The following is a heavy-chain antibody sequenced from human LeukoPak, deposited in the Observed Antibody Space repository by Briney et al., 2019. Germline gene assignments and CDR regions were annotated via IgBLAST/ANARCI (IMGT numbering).Heavy chain of an antibody. D-gene: IGHD3-10*01. V-gene: IGHV3-30*18. Sequence: GRSLRLSCAASGFTFSSYGMHWVRQAPGKGLEWVAVLSYDGNNKHYADSVKGRFTTSRDNSKNTLYLQMNSLRAEDTAVYYCANHQEGDHDAFDIWGQGTMVTVSS. CDR1: GFTFSSYG. CDR2: LSYDGNNK. J-gene: IGHJ3*02. CDR3: ANHQEGDHDAFDI.